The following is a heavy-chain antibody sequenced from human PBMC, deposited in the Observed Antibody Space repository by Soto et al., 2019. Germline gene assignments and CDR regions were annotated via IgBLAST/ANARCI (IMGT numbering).Heavy chain of an antibody. Sequence: EVQLVESGGGLVQPGGSLRLSCAASGFTFSNYAMHWVRQAPGKGLEYVSTISSNGHSTDYANSVKGRFTISRDNSMNTLYLQMGSLRAEDMAVYYCARVSNGYHLDYWGQGTLVTVSS. CDR3: ARVSNGYHLDY. CDR1: GFTFSNYA. V-gene: IGHV3-64*01. CDR2: ISSNGHST. D-gene: IGHD5-12*01. J-gene: IGHJ4*02.